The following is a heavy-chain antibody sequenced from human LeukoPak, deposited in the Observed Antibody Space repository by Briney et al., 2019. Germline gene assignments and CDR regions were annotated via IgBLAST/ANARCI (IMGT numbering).Heavy chain of an antibody. Sequence: GGSLRLSCAASGFTFSDYYMSWIRQAPGKGLEWVSYISSSSSYTNYADSVKGRFTISRDNAKNSLYLQMNSLRAEDTAVCYCARSTYDTLTGYSDWFDPWGQGTLVTVSS. D-gene: IGHD3-9*01. CDR3: ARSTYDTLTGYSDWFDP. CDR2: ISSSSSYT. J-gene: IGHJ5*02. CDR1: GFTFSDYY. V-gene: IGHV3-11*06.